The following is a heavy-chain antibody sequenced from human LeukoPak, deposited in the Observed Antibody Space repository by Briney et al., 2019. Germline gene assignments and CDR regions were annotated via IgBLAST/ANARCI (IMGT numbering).Heavy chain of an antibody. V-gene: IGHV3-30*03. CDR3: ARAGSGSYYRVAFDI. J-gene: IGHJ3*02. D-gene: IGHD3-10*01. CDR2: ISYDGSNK. CDR1: GFTFSHYG. Sequence: GTSLRHSCAASGFTFSHYGMHWVRQAPGKGLEWVAVISYDGSNKYYTDSVKGRFTISRDNSKNTLYLQMNSLRAEDTAVYYCARAGSGSYYRVAFDIWGQGTMVTVSS.